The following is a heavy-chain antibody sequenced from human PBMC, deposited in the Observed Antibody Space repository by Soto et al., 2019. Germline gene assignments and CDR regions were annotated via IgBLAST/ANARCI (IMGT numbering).Heavy chain of an antibody. CDR2: IYYSGST. J-gene: IGHJ4*02. D-gene: IGHD3-9*01. Sequence: PSETLSLTCTVSGGSVSSGSYYWSWIRQPPGKGLEWIGYIYYSGSTNSNPSLKSRVTISLDTSKNQFSLRLSSVTAADTAVYYCESNKDILRYLDFDYWGQGTLVTVSS. CDR1: GGSVSSGSYY. CDR3: ESNKDILRYLDFDY. V-gene: IGHV4-61*01.